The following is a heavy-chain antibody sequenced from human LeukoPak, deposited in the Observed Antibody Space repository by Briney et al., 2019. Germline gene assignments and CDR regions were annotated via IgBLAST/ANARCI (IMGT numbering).Heavy chain of an antibody. CDR3: ARAKETYTYGRGAFDI. CDR1: GFTFSSYD. V-gene: IGHV3-13*01. J-gene: IGHJ3*02. CDR2: IGTAGDT. D-gene: IGHD5-18*01. Sequence: GGSLRLSCAVSGFTFSSYDMPWVRQVTGKGLEWVSGIGTAGDTYYPDSVKGRFTISGENAKNSLYLQMNSLRVGDTAVYYCARAKETYTYGRGAFDIWGQGTMVTVSS.